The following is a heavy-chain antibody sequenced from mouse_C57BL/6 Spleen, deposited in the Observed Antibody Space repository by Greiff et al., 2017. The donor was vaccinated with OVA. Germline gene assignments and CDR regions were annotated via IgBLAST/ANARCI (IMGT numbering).Heavy chain of an antibody. CDR1: GFPLPSYG. CDR2: IWGVGST. J-gene: IGHJ3*01. Sequence: QLKQSGPGLVAPSQSLSITCPVSGFPLPSYGVAWVRQSPCTCLEWLGVIWGVGSTNYNSALKSRLSISKDNSKSQVFLKMNSLQTDDTAMYYCASGYSNYRFAYWGQGTLVTVSA. CDR3: ASGYSNYRFAY. D-gene: IGHD2-5*01. V-gene: IGHV2-6*01.